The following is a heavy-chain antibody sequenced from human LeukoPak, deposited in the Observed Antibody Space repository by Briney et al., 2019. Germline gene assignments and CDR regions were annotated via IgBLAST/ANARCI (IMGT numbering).Heavy chain of an antibody. CDR2: IIPIFGTA. CDR1: GYTFTSYG. J-gene: IGHJ4*02. CDR3: ARGWHNWNYEYYFDY. D-gene: IGHD1-7*01. V-gene: IGHV1-69*13. Sequence: SVKVSCKASGYTFTSYGISWVRQAPGQGLEWMGGIIPIFGTANYAQKFQGRVTITADESTSTAYMELSSLRSEDTAVYYCARGWHNWNYEYYFDYWGQGTLVTVSS.